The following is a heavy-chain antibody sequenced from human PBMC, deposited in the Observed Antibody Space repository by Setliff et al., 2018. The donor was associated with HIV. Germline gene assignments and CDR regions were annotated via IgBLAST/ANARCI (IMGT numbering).Heavy chain of an antibody. Sequence: ASVKVSCKASGYTFTAYYMHWVRQATGQGLEWMGWMNPNSGNTGYAQKFQGRVTMTRNTSISTAYMELSSLRSEDTAVYYCARDALIAVADQGSPGGAFDIWGQGTMVTVSS. D-gene: IGHD6-19*01. CDR3: ARDALIAVADQGSPGGAFDI. J-gene: IGHJ3*02. CDR1: GYTFTAYY. CDR2: MNPNSGNT. V-gene: IGHV1-8*02.